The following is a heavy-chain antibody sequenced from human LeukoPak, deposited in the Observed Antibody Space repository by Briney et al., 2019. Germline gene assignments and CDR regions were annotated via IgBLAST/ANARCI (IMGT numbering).Heavy chain of an antibody. J-gene: IGHJ5*02. CDR2: IIPIFGTA. V-gene: IGHV1-69*13. Sequence: SVKVSCKASGGTFSSYAISWVRQAPGQGLEWMGGIIPIFGTANYAQKFQGRVTITADESTSTAYMELSSLRSENTAVYCCARTAITIFGVVIIPNWFDPWGQGTLVTVSS. CDR1: GGTFSSYA. CDR3: ARTAITIFGVVIIPNWFDP. D-gene: IGHD3-3*01.